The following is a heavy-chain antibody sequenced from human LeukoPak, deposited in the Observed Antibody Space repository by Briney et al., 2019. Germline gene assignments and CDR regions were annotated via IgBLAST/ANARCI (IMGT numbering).Heavy chain of an antibody. CDR3: ASGREYCSGGSCYSSDDAFDI. V-gene: IGHV4-59*01. J-gene: IGHJ3*02. Sequence: SETLSLTCTVSGGSISSYYWSWIRQPPGKGLEWIGYIYYSGSTNYNPSLKSRVTISVDTSKNQFSLKLSSVTAADTAVYYCASGREYCSGGSCYSSDDAFDIWGQGTMVTVSS. CDR2: IYYSGST. D-gene: IGHD2-15*01. CDR1: GGSISSYY.